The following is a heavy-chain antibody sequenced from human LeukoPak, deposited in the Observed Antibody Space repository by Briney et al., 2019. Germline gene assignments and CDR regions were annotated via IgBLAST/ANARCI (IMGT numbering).Heavy chain of an antibody. D-gene: IGHD6-19*01. Sequence: VKPSDTLSLTCTVSGVSISNFHWNWVRQPPGKGLEWIGNIHYSGTTHYNPSLKSRVTISLDTSKNQFSLNLSSVTAADTAVYYCVRDGGSGWTDFDYWGQGTLVTVSS. CDR3: VRDGGSGWTDFDY. CDR2: IHYSGTT. V-gene: IGHV4-59*01. J-gene: IGHJ4*02. CDR1: GVSISNFH.